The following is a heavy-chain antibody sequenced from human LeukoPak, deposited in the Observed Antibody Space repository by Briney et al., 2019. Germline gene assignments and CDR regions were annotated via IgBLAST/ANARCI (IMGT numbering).Heavy chain of an antibody. J-gene: IGHJ5*02. D-gene: IGHD6-19*01. CDR2: IRSSGSTI. CDR3: ACSGWYGFDP. CDR1: GFTFSDYY. Sequence: GGSLSPSCAASGFTFSDYYTSCIRQAPGKGLGWVSYIRSSGSTIYHTDSVTDRFTISRDNAKNSLYLQMNSLRAEDTAVYYCACSGWYGFDPWGQGTLVTVSS. V-gene: IGHV3-11*01.